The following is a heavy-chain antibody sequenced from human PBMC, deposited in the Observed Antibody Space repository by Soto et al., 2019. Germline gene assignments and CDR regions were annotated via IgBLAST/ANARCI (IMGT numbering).Heavy chain of an antibody. Sequence: EVRLVESGGGLVKPGGSLRLSCAASGFTFSSYTMNWVRQAPGKGLECVSSISSSSTSVYYADSVKGRFTISRDNAKNSLYLQMNSLRAEDTAVYYCASGPYFEILTGYFDPWGQGILVTVSS. CDR2: ISSSSTSV. D-gene: IGHD3-9*01. CDR1: GFTFSSYT. CDR3: ASGPYFEILTGYFDP. V-gene: IGHV3-21*01. J-gene: IGHJ5*02.